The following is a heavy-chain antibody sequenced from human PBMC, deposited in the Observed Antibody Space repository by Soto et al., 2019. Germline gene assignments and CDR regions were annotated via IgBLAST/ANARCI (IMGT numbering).Heavy chain of an antibody. Sequence: ASVKVPCKASGYTFTSYYMHWVRQAPGQGLEWMGIINPSGGSTSYAQKFQDRVTMTRDTSTSTVYMELSSLRSEDTAVYYCARDPYYYDSSYGGGYYYYGMDVWGQGTTVTVSS. D-gene: IGHD3-22*01. J-gene: IGHJ6*02. CDR2: INPSGGST. V-gene: IGHV1-46*01. CDR1: GYTFTSYY. CDR3: ARDPYYYDSSYGGGYYYYGMDV.